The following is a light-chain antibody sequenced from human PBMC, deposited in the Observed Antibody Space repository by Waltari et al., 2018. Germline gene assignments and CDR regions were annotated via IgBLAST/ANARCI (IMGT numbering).Light chain of an antibody. CDR1: QSVSSN. Sequence: DIAMTQSPATLSVSPGERATLSRRASQSVSSNLAWYQQKPGQAPRLLIYGASTRATGIPARFSGSGSGTEFTLTISSMQSEDFAVYYCQQYNNWPLLTFGGGTKVEIK. J-gene: IGKJ4*01. CDR2: GAS. CDR3: QQYNNWPLLT. V-gene: IGKV3-15*01.